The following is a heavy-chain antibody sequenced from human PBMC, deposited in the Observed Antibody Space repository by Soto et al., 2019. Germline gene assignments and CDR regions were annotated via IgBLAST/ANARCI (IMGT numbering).Heavy chain of an antibody. J-gene: IGHJ6*02. CDR3: ARGDYYYYGMDV. CDR2: IIPIFGTA. D-gene: IGHD1-26*01. Sequence: SVKVSCKASGGTFSSYAISWVRQAPGQGLEWMGGIIPIFGTANYAQKFQGRVTITADESTSTAYMGLSSLRSEDTAVYYCARGDYYYYGMDVWGQGTTVTVSS. CDR1: GGTFSSYA. V-gene: IGHV1-69*13.